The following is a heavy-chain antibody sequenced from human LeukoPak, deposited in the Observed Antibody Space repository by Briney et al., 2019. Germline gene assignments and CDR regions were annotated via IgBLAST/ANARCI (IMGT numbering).Heavy chain of an antibody. CDR1: GYRFTRYW. Sequence: GESLKISWKGSGYRFTRYWIGWGRQMPGKGLEWRGIIYPGDSDTRYSPSFQGQVTISEDKSISTAYLQWSSLKASDTAMYYCARHRYGDPPFDYWGQGTLVTVSS. V-gene: IGHV5-51*01. CDR3: ARHRYGDPPFDY. J-gene: IGHJ4*02. CDR2: IYPGDSDT. D-gene: IGHD4-17*01.